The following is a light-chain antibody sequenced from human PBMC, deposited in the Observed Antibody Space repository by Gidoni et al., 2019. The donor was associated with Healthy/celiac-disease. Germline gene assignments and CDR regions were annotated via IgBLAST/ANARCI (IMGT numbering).Light chain of an antibody. CDR3: QSYDSSLSGSVV. CDR2: GNS. V-gene: IGLV1-40*01. J-gene: IGLJ2*01. CDR1: SSNIGAGYD. Sequence: QSVLTQPPSVSGAPGQRVTISCTGSSSNIGAGYDVHWYPQLPGTAPKLLIYGNSNRPSGVPDRFSGSKSGTSASLAITGLQAEDEADYYCQSYDSSLSGSVVFGGGTKLTVL.